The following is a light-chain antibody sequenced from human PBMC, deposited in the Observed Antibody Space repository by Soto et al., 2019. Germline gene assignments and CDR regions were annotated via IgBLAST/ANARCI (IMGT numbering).Light chain of an antibody. V-gene: IGKV3-20*01. Sequence: EIVLTQSPDTLSLSPGERATLSCRASQSVRSNYLAWYQQKPGQAPRFLIYDASSRATGIPDRFSGSGSGTDFTLTISRLEPEDFAVYYCQQYGSTPLTFGGGNKVDIK. CDR2: DAS. CDR3: QQYGSTPLT. J-gene: IGKJ4*01. CDR1: QSVRSNY.